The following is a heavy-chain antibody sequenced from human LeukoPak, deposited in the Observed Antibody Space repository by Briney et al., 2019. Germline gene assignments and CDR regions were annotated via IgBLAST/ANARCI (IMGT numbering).Heavy chain of an antibody. J-gene: IGHJ4*02. V-gene: IGHV3-74*01. CDR2: INTDGSST. Sequence: PGGSLRLSCAASGFTFSSYWMHWVRQAPGKGLVWVSHINTDGSSTSYADSVKGRFTISRDNAKNTVYLQMNSLRAEDTAVYYCARDMDDSSGYAFDYWGQGTLVTVSS. CDR1: GFTFSSYW. CDR3: ARDMDDSSGYAFDY. D-gene: IGHD3-22*01.